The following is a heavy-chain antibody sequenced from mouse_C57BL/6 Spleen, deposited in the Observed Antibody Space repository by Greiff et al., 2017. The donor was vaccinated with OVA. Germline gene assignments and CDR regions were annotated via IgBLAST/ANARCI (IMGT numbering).Heavy chain of an antibody. CDR1: GYTFTDYY. V-gene: IGHV1-26*01. CDR3: ARLDYYGSSYTAMDY. D-gene: IGHD1-1*01. CDR2: INPNNGGT. Sequence: VQLKESGPELVKPGASVKISCKASGYTFTDYYMNWVKQSHGKSLEWIGDINPNNGGTSYNQKFKGKATLTVDKSSSTAYMELRSLTSEDSAVYYCARLDYYGSSYTAMDYWGQGTSVTVSS. J-gene: IGHJ4*01.